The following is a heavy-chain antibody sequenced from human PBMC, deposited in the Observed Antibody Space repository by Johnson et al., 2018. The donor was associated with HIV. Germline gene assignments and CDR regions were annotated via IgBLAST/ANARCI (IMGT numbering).Heavy chain of an antibody. CDR2: IYSGGST. V-gene: IGHV3-66*01. CDR3: ARDTTSGLDGSSWDGAFDI. J-gene: IGHJ3*02. D-gene: IGHD6-13*01. Sequence: VQLVESGGGLVLPGGSLRLSCVGSGFTFSSYWMSWVRQAPGKGLEWVSVIYSGGSTYYADSVKGRFTISSDNSKNTLYLQMNSLRADDTAVYYCARDTTSGLDGSSWDGAFDIWGQGTMVTVSS. CDR1: GFTFSSYW.